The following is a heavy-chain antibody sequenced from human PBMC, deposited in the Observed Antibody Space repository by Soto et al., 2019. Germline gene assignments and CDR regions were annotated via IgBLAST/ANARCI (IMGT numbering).Heavy chain of an antibody. CDR2: INHSGRT. CDR3: ARTGNDYIWGSYRYTSWYFDL. CDR1: GGSFSGYY. D-gene: IGHD3-16*02. J-gene: IGHJ2*01. V-gene: IGHV4-34*01. Sequence: QVQLQQWGAGLLKPSETLSLTCSVYGGSFSGYYLSWIRQPPGTGLEWIGEINHSGRTNYNPSLKSRVTISVDTSKNKSSLRMSSVNAADKAVYYSARTGNDYIWGSYRYTSWYFDLWGRGTLVTVSS.